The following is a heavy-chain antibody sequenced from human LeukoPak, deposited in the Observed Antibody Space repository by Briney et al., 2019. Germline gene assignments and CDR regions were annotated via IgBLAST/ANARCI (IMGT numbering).Heavy chain of an antibody. CDR1: GGSISSNNW. V-gene: IGHV4-4*02. CDR2: THNSGST. CDR3: AREGHDFWSGSRGWFDP. D-gene: IGHD3-3*01. Sequence: SGTLSLTCAVSGGSISSNNWWGWVRQPPGKGLEWIGYTHNSGSTFYNPSLKSRFTISVDTSKNQFSLKVRSVTATDTAVYYCAREGHDFWSGSRGWFDPWGPGTLVTVSS. J-gene: IGHJ5*02.